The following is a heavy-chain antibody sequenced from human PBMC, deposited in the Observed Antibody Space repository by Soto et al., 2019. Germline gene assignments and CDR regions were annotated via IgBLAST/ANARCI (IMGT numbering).Heavy chain of an antibody. CDR2: IYSGGTT. CDR3: ARGGSASGGYYYYVMDV. V-gene: IGHV3-66*01. J-gene: IGHJ6*02. CDR1: GFTVSSNY. Sequence: EVQLVESGGGLVQPGGSLRLSCTASGFTVSSNYMSWVRQAPGKGLEWVSVIYSGGTTYYADSVKGRFTISRDNSKNTLYLQINSLRAEDTAVYYCARGGSASGGYYYYVMDVWCQGTTVTVSS. D-gene: IGHD3-16*01.